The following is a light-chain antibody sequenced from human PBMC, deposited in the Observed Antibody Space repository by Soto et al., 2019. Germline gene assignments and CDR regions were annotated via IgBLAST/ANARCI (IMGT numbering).Light chain of an antibody. J-gene: IGLJ2*01. CDR2: ENN. V-gene: IGLV1-51*02. Sequence: QSVLTQPPSVSAAPGQKVTISCSGSSSNIGKNYVSWYQQLPGTPPKLLIHENNKRPSGIPDRFSGSKSGTSATLGITGLQTGDEADYYCGTWDSSLGAVLFGGVTKLTVL. CDR3: GTWDSSLGAVL. CDR1: SSNIGKNY.